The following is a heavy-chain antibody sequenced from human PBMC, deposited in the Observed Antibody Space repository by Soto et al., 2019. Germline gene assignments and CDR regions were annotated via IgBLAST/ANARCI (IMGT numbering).Heavy chain of an antibody. CDR1: GAAIISSKW. D-gene: IGHD6-13*01. Sequence: SVTLSLTCVVTGAAIISSKWWSWVRQPPGKGLEWIGEIYQSGSTNYNPSLESRVRMSVDKSRNQFSLKLTSVSAADTAVYYCARASATIAAAAIFDYWGQGTLVTVS. V-gene: IGHV4-4*02. CDR2: IYQSGST. J-gene: IGHJ4*02. CDR3: ARASATIAAAAIFDY.